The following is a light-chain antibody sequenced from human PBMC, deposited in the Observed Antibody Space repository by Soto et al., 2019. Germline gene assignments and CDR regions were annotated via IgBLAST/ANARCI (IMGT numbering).Light chain of an antibody. Sequence: EIVLTQSPATLSLSPGERATLSCRASQSVRSYLGWYQQRPGQAPRLLIYDASNRVTGIPTRFSGSGSGTDVTLTISSLEPEDFAVYYCQQGGTFGQGTRLEIK. J-gene: IGKJ5*01. CDR2: DAS. CDR3: QQGGT. CDR1: QSVRSY. V-gene: IGKV3-11*01.